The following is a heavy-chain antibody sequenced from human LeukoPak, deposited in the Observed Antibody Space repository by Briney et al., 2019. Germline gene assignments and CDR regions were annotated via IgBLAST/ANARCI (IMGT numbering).Heavy chain of an antibody. CDR3: AKSDY. CDR2: ISFDGSDK. CDR1: GFTFSSYG. Sequence: GGSLRLSRAASGFTFSSYGMHWVRQAPGKGLEWVAFISFDGSDKYYADSVKGRFTISRDNSKNTLYLQMNSLRAEDTAVYYCAKSDYWGQGTLVTVSS. J-gene: IGHJ4*02. V-gene: IGHV3-30*02.